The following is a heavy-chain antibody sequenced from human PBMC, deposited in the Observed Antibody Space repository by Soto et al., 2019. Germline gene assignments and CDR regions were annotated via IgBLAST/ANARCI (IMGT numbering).Heavy chain of an antibody. CDR2: IKSKTDGGTT. V-gene: IGHV3-15*01. CDR1: GFTFSNAW. CDR3: TTDCSGGSCYVLKKYYYYYGMDV. J-gene: IGHJ6*02. D-gene: IGHD2-15*01. Sequence: EVQLVESGGGLVQPGGSLRLSCAASGFTFSNAWMSWVRQAPGKGREWVGRIKSKTDGGTTDYAAPGKGRFTISRDDSKNTLYLQMNSLKTEDTAVYYCTTDCSGGSCYVLKKYYYYYGMDVWGQGTTVTVSS.